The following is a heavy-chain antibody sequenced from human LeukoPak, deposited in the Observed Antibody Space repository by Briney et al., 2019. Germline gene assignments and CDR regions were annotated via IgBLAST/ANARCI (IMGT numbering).Heavy chain of an antibody. V-gene: IGHV3-48*04. D-gene: IGHD3-10*01. CDR2: ISSSGSTI. J-gene: IGHJ4*02. CDR3: AAMEGYYGSGSTD. Sequence: GGSLRLSCAASGFTFSSKWMHWVRQAPGKGLEWVSYISSSGSTIYYADSVKGRFTISRDNAKNSLYLQMNSLRAEDTAVYYCAAMEGYYGSGSTDWGQGTLVTVSS. CDR1: GFTFSSKW.